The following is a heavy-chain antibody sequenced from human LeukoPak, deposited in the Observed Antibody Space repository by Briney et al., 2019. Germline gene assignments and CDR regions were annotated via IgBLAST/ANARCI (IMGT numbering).Heavy chain of an antibody. Sequence: PGGSLRLSCAASGFTFSTYWMHWVRQAPGKGLVWVSRVSADGSSTTYADSVKGRFTISRDNAKNTLYLQMNSLRVEDTAIYYCATPFDYWGQGTLVTVSS. V-gene: IGHV3-74*01. CDR3: ATPFDY. CDR2: VSADGSST. J-gene: IGHJ4*02. CDR1: GFTFSTYW.